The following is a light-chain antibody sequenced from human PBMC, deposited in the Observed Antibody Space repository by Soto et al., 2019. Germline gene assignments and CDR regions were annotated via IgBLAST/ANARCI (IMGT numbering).Light chain of an antibody. V-gene: IGLV2-23*02. CDR1: SSDVGNYNL. J-gene: IGLJ1*01. Sequence: QSALTQPASVSGSPGQSITISCTGTSSDVGNYNLVSWYQQHPGKAPKLMISEVSNRPSGVSNRFSGSKSGNTASLTISGLQAEDEADYYCCSYAGGSTDVFGTGTKLTVL. CDR3: CSYAGGSTDV. CDR2: EVS.